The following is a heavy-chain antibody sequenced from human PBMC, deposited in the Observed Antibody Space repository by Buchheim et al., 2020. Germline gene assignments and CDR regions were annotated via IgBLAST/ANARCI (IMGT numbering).Heavy chain of an antibody. D-gene: IGHD6-13*01. J-gene: IGHJ6*02. Sequence: QVQLQESGPGLVKPSQTLSLTCTVSGGSISSGSYYWSWIRQPAGKGLEWIGRIYTSGSTNYNPSLKSRVTISVATSKNQFSLKLSSVTAADTAVYYCSAAAGGYYYYYGMDVWGQGTT. CDR3: SAAAGGYYYYYGMDV. CDR1: GGSISSGSYY. V-gene: IGHV4-61*02. CDR2: IYTSGST.